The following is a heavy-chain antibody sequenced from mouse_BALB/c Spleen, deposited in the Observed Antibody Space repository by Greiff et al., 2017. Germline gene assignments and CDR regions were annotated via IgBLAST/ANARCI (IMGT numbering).Heavy chain of an antibody. Sequence: EVKLMESGGGLVKPGGSLKLSCAASGFTFSDYYMYWVRQTPEKRLEWVATISDGGSYTYYPDSVKGRFTISRDNAKNNLYLQMSSLKSEDTAMYYCARLGSSYYAMDYWGQGTSVTVSS. D-gene: IGHD1-1*01. V-gene: IGHV5-4*02. CDR2: ISDGGSYT. CDR1: GFTFSDYY. J-gene: IGHJ4*01. CDR3: ARLGSSYYAMDY.